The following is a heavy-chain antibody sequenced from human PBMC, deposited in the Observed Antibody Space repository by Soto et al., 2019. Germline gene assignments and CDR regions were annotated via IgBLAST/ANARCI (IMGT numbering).Heavy chain of an antibody. Sequence: GGSLRLSCAASGFPFGENAMSWVRQAPGKGLEWVSGISDSGATTYYADSVRGRFTISRDNSKNTLYLQMKSLRAEDSASYYCAKEDTSSGSLDYWGQGALVTVSS. D-gene: IGHD6-19*01. J-gene: IGHJ4*02. V-gene: IGHV3-23*01. CDR2: ISDSGATT. CDR1: GFPFGENA. CDR3: AKEDTSSGSLDY.